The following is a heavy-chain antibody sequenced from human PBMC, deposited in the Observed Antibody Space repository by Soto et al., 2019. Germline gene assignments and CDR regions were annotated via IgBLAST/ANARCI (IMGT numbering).Heavy chain of an antibody. CDR3: VRDVSSGWHFES. CDR2: IASSTNT. J-gene: IGHJ4*02. Sequence: PGGSLRLSCAASEFTFSDYYMSFIRQAPGKGLEWVSYIASSTNTKYADSVKVRFTISRDNAKNSLYLQMNSLTAEDTAVYYCVRDVSSGWHFESWDQGALLTVSS. V-gene: IGHV3-11*06. CDR1: EFTFSDYY. D-gene: IGHD6-19*01.